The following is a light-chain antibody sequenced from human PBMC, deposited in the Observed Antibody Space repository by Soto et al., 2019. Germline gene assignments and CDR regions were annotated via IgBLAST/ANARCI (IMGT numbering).Light chain of an antibody. CDR1: SSNIGSNT. CDR3: AAWDDSLNGPV. V-gene: IGLV1-44*01. Sequence: QSVLTQPPSASGTPGQRVTISCSGSSSNIGSNTVNWYQQLPGTAPKLLIYSNNQRPSGVPDRFSGSKSGTSASLAISGLQYEDEADYYWAAWDDSLNGPVFGGGTKLTVL. CDR2: SNN. J-gene: IGLJ3*02.